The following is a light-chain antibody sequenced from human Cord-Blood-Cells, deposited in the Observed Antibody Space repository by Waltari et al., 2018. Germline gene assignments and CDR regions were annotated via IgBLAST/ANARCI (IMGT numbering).Light chain of an antibody. J-gene: IGKJ2*01. V-gene: IGKV1-39*01. Sequence: DLQMTQSPSPLSASVGATLTITCRASQSISSYLNWYQQKPGKAPKLLIYAASSLQSGVPSRFSGSGSGTEFTLTISSLQPEDCATYYCQQSYSTPPDTFGQGTKLEIK. CDR3: QQSYSTPPDT. CDR1: QSISSY. CDR2: AAS.